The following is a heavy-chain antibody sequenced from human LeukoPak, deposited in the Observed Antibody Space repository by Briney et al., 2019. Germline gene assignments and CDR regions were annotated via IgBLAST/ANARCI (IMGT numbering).Heavy chain of an antibody. CDR2: ISYDGSNK. D-gene: IGHD6-13*01. J-gene: IGHJ6*02. V-gene: IGHV3-30-3*01. CDR1: GCTFSSYA. CDR3: ARVKAAAGFRTYYYGMDV. Sequence: GGSLRLSCAASGCTFSSYAMHRVRRAPGKGLEWVAVISYDGSNKYYADSVKGRFTISRDNSKNTLYLQMNSLRAEDTAVYYCARVKAAAGFRTYYYGMDVWGQGTTVTVSS.